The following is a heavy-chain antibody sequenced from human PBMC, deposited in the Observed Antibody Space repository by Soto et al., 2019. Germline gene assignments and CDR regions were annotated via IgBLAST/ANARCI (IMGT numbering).Heavy chain of an antibody. CDR2: ISYDGSNK. V-gene: IGHV3-30*18. D-gene: IGHD6-13*01. Sequence: PGGSLRLSCAASGFTFSSYGMHWVRQAPGKGLEWVAVISYDGSNKYYADSVKGRFTISRDNSKNTLYLQMSSLRAEDTAVYYCAKDSTGRAFDIWGQGTMVTVSS. J-gene: IGHJ3*02. CDR1: GFTFSSYG. CDR3: AKDSTGRAFDI.